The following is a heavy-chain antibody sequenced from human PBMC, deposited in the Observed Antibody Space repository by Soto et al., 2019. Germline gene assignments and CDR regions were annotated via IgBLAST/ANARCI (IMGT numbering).Heavy chain of an antibody. CDR3: ACRSYSDYYYGMDV. CDR2: IIPIFGTA. Sequence: SVKVSCKASGYTFTSYGVSWVRQAPGQGLEWMGGIIPIFGTANYAQKFQGRVTITADESTSTAYMELSSLRSEDTAVYYCACRSYSDYYYGMDVWGQGTTVTVSS. V-gene: IGHV1-69*13. D-gene: IGHD4-4*01. CDR1: GYTFTSYG. J-gene: IGHJ6*02.